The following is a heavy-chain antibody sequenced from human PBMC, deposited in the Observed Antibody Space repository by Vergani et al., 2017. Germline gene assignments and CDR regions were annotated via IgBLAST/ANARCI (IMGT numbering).Heavy chain of an antibody. CDR3: ARDRRLQYDYSVDYYYGMDV. CDR2: INPSGGST. Sequence: QVQLVQSGAEVKKPGASVKVSCKASGYTFTSYYMHWVRQAPGQGLEWMGIINPSGGSTSYAQKFQGRVTMTRDTSTSTVYMELSSLRSEDTAVYYCARDRRLQYDYSVDYYYGMDVWGQGTTVTVSS. CDR1: GYTFTSYY. J-gene: IGHJ6*02. D-gene: IGHD4-11*01. V-gene: IGHV1-46*01.